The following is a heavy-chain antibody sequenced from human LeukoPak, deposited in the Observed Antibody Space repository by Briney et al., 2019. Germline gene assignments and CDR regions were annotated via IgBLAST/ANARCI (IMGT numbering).Heavy chain of an antibody. CDR3: ARDKAAMEGTFDY. D-gene: IGHD2-2*01. Sequence: GGSLRLSCAASGFTFSSYWMNWVRQAPGKGLEWVSYISSDSSYTNYADSVKGRFTISRDNAKNSLYLQMNSLRAEDTAVYYCARDKAAMEGTFDYWGQGTLVTVSS. J-gene: IGHJ4*02. CDR1: GFTFSSYW. V-gene: IGHV3-21*05. CDR2: ISSDSSYT.